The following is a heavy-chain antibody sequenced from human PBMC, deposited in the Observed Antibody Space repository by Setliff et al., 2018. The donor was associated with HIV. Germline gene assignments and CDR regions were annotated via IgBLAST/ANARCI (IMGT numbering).Heavy chain of an antibody. Sequence: ASVKVSCKASGYRFTSYQISWVRQAPGQGLEWMGRISPDIGDTNYAQMFHGRVTMTRDTSTSTVYMELSSLRSEDTAVYYCARDPAPSSSASYFQHWGQGTPVTVSS. CDR3: ARDPAPSSSASYFQH. V-gene: IGHV1-18*01. J-gene: IGHJ1*01. D-gene: IGHD6-6*01. CDR1: GYRFTSYQ. CDR2: ISPDIGDT.